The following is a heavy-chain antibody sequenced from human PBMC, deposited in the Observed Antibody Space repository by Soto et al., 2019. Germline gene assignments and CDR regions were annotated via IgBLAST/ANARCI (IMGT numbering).Heavy chain of an antibody. D-gene: IGHD3-3*02. CDR1: GFTFSSYS. J-gene: IGHJ6*02. CDR3: ARDIMPRLGFYQCGMDV. CDR2: ISSSSSAI. Sequence: EVQLVESGGGLVQPGGSLRLSCAASGFTFSSYSMNWVRQAPGKGLEWVSYISSSSSAIYSADSVKGRFTISRDNAKNSLYLQMNSLRDEDTAVYYCARDIMPRLGFYQCGMDVWGQGTTVTVSS. V-gene: IGHV3-48*02.